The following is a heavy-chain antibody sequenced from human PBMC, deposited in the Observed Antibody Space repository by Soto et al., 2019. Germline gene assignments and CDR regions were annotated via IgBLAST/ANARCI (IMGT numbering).Heavy chain of an antibody. J-gene: IGHJ4*02. Sequence: QLQLQESGPGLVKPSETLSLTCTVSGGSISSSSYYWGWIRQPPGKGLEWIGCIYYSGSTYYNPSLKSRVTISVDTSKNQFSLKRSSVTAADTAVYYCASWNGDYVSYWGQGTLVTVAS. CDR3: ASWNGDYVSY. V-gene: IGHV4-39*01. CDR2: IYYSGST. CDR1: GGSISSSSYY. D-gene: IGHD4-17*01.